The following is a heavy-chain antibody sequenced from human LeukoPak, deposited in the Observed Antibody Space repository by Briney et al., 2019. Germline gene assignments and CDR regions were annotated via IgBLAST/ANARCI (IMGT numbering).Heavy chain of an antibody. J-gene: IGHJ5*02. CDR2: IYTSGST. D-gene: IGHD3-22*01. Sequence: PSETLSLTCTVSGGSISSYYWSWIRQPAGKGLEWIGRIYTSGSTNYNPSLKSRVTMSVDTSKNQFSLKLSSVTAADTAVYYCARDWTVPFYYYDSSGYYFGNWFDPWGQGTLVTVSS. V-gene: IGHV4-4*07. CDR3: ARDWTVPFYYYDSSGYYFGNWFDP. CDR1: GGSISSYY.